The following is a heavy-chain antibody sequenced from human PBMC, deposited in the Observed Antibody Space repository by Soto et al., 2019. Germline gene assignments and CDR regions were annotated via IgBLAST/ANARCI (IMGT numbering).Heavy chain of an antibody. V-gene: IGHV4-59*08. CDR1: GGSISSYY. CDR3: ARTTTFYCSSTSCYYYYYMDV. Sequence: SETLSLTCTVSGGSISSYYWSWIRQPPGKGLEWIGYIYYSGSTNYNPSLKSRVTISVDTSKNQFSLKLSSVTAADTAVYYCARTTTFYCSSTSCYYYYYMDVWGKGTTVTVSS. CDR2: IYYSGST. J-gene: IGHJ6*03. D-gene: IGHD2-2*01.